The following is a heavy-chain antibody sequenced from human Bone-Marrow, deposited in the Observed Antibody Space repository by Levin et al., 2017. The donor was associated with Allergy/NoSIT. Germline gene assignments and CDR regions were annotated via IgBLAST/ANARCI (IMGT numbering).Heavy chain of an antibody. J-gene: IGHJ6*02. CDR3: ARGGDYYYGMDV. V-gene: IGHV4-34*01. Sequence: SETLSLTCAVYGGSFSGYYWSWIRQPPGKGLEWIGEINHSGSTNYNPSLKSRVTISVDTSKNQFSLKLSSVTAADTAVYYCARGGDYYYGMDVWGQGTTVTVSS. CDR2: INHSGST. CDR1: GGSFSGYY.